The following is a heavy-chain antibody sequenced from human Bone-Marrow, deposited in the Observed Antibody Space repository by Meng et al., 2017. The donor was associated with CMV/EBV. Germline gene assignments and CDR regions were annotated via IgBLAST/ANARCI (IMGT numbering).Heavy chain of an antibody. CDR1: GFTFSTYA. CDR2: ISNSGSII. Sequence: GESLKISCAASGFTFSTYAMNWVRQAPGKGLEWLSFISNSGSIIYYADSVKGRFTVSRDNAKNSLYLQMNSLRAEDTAVYYCARERFFGVVTYIDYWGQGTLVTVSS. J-gene: IGHJ4*02. D-gene: IGHD3-3*01. CDR3: ARERFFGVVTYIDY. V-gene: IGHV3-48*03.